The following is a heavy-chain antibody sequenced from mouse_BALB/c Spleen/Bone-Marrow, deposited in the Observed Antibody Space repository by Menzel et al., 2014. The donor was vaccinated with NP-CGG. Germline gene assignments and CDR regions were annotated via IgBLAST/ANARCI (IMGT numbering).Heavy chain of an antibody. D-gene: IGHD2-2*01. Sequence: VKLLQPRPELVTPGASVKVSCKASGYAFTNYVIEWVKQKPGQGLEWIGWINPGSGSTNYNEKFKGKASLTADKSSSTAYMKLSSLTSDDSAVYYCASWLGGPCDLDYWGQGTSVTVSS. CDR3: ASWLGGPCDLDY. CDR1: GYAFTNYV. CDR2: INPGSGST. J-gene: IGHJ4*01. V-gene: IGHV1-54*01.